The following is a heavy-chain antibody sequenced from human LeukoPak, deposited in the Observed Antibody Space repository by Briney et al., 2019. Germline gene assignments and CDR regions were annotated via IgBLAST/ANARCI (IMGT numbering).Heavy chain of an antibody. D-gene: IGHD3-3*01. CDR1: GFTFSSYA. J-gene: IGHJ6*02. CDR2: ILYDGSNK. CDR3: ARDRESDFWSGYYMRYYYYGMDV. V-gene: IGHV3-30-3*01. Sequence: GGSLRLSCAASGFTFSSYAMHWVRQAPGKGLEWVAVILYDGSNKYYADSVKGRFTISRDNSKNTLYLQMNSLRAEDTAVYYCARDRESDFWSGYYMRYYYYGMDVWGQGTTVTVSS.